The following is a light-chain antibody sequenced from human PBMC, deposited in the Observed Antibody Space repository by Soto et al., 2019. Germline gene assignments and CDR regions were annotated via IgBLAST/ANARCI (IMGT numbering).Light chain of an antibody. CDR3: QQYNSYSRT. CDR1: QSISSW. V-gene: IGKV1-5*03. CDR2: KAS. Sequence: DIPMTQSPSTLSASVGDRVKITGRASQSISSWLAWYPKKPGKAPKLLIYKASSLESGVPSRFSGSGSGTEFNLTISRLQTDDFATYYCQQYNSYSRTFGQGTKLDIK. J-gene: IGKJ1*01.